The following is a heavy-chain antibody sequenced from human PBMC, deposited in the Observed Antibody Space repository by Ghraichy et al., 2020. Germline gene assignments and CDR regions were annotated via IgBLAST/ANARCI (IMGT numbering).Heavy chain of an antibody. CDR3: ATRALTGDLSVVDY. V-gene: IGHV3-53*01. CDR1: GFTVSSNY. CDR2: IYSGGST. Sequence: GGSLRLSCAASGFTVSSNYMSWVRQAPGKGLEWVSVIYSGGSTYYADSVKGRFTISRDNSKNTLYLQMNSLRAEDTAVYYCATRALTGDLSVVDYWGQGTLVTVSS. J-gene: IGHJ4*02. D-gene: IGHD7-27*01.